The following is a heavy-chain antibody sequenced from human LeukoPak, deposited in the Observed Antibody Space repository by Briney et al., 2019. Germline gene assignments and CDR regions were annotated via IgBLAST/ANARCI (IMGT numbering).Heavy chain of an antibody. CDR1: GFTFSSYW. V-gene: IGHV3-7*03. J-gene: IGHJ5*02. CDR3: ARDRGRRDES. D-gene: IGHD5-24*01. Sequence: GGSLRLSCTASGFTFSSYWMPWVRQAPGKGLEWVADINEDGSEKHYVDSVKGRFTVSRDNAENSLYLQMNSLGAEDTAVYYCARDRGRRDESWGQGTLVTVSS. CDR2: INEDGSEK.